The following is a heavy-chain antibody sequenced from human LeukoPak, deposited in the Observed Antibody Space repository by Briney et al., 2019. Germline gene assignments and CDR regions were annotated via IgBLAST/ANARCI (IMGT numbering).Heavy chain of an antibody. CDR1: GGSISSYY. CDR2: IYHSGNT. CDR3: ARELLWFGDLPGGFDP. Sequence: SETLSLTCTVSGGSISSYYWSWIQQPPGKGLEWIGEIYHSGNTNYNPSLKSRVTISVDESKNQFSLKLTSVTAADTAVYYCARELLWFGDLPGGFDPWGQGTLVTVSS. V-gene: IGHV4-59*12. J-gene: IGHJ5*02. D-gene: IGHD3-10*01.